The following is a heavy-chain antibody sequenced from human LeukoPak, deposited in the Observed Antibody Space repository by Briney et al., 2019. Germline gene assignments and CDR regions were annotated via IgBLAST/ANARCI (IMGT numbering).Heavy chain of an antibody. D-gene: IGHD6-13*01. CDR3: ARNLRYSSSWYEDY. Sequence: GGSLRLSCVASGFTVSSNYMSWVRQAPGKGLEWVSVIYSGGSTYYADSVKGRFTISRDNSKNTLYLQMNSLRAEDTAVYYCARNLRYSSSWYEDYWGQGTLVTVSS. J-gene: IGHJ4*02. V-gene: IGHV3-66*01. CDR1: GFTVSSNY. CDR2: IYSGGST.